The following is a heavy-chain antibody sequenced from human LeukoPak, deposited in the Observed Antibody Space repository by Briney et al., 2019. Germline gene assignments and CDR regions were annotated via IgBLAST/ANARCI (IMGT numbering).Heavy chain of an antibody. J-gene: IGHJ4*02. Sequence: SETLSLTCTVSGDSITSGGYYWTWIRQRPGKGLEWIGYIYKTGSTYYNPSLKSRVTMSVDTSRNQFSLKLNSVTAADTAVYYCTRLYGSGKNYFDSWGQGTLVTVSS. V-gene: IGHV4-31*03. CDR2: IYKTGST. D-gene: IGHD3-10*01. CDR3: TRLYGSGKNYFDS. CDR1: GDSITSGGYY.